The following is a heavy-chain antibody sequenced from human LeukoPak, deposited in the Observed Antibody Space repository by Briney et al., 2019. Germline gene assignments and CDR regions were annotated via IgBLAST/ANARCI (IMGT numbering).Heavy chain of an antibody. CDR3: ARADEYSSSSYFDY. J-gene: IGHJ4*02. V-gene: IGHV1-2*02. Sequence: ASVKVSCKASGYTFTGYYMHWVRQAPGQGLEWMGWINPNSGGTNYAQKFQGRVNMTRNTSINTAYMELSRLRSDDTAVYYWARADEYSSSSYFDYWGQGTLVTVSS. CDR1: GYTFTGYY. CDR2: INPNSGGT. D-gene: IGHD6-6*01.